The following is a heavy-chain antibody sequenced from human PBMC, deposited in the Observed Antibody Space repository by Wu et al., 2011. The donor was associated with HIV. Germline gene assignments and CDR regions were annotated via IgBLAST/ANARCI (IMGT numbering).Heavy chain of an antibody. Sequence: QVQLVQSGAEVKKPGSSVKVSCKTSGGSFSSYAIIWVRQAPGQGLEWMGGIIPIFGTAKYAQKLQGRVTMTTDTSTSTAYMELRSLRSDDTAVYFCARDHGGGDIWGQGTMVTVSS. V-gene: IGHV1-69*05. D-gene: IGHD2-15*01. CDR1: GGSFSSYA. CDR3: ARDHGGGDI. J-gene: IGHJ3*02. CDR2: IIPIFGTA.